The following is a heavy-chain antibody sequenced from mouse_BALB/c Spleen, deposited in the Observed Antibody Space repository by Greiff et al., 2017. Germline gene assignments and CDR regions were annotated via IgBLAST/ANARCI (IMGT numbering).Heavy chain of an antibody. CDR2: INPYYGST. D-gene: IGHD2-3*01. Sequence: VQLQQTGPELVKPGASVKISCKASGYSFTDYIMLWVKQSHGKSLEWIGNINPYYGSTSYNLKFKGKATLTVDKSSSTAYMQLNSLTSEDSAVYYCAREGMIHYFDYWGQGTTLTVSS. J-gene: IGHJ2*01. CDR3: AREGMIHYFDY. V-gene: IGHV1-39*01. CDR1: GYSFTDYI.